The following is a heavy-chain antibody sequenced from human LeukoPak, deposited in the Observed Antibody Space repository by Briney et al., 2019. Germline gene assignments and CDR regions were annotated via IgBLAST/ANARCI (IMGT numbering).Heavy chain of an antibody. J-gene: IGHJ4*02. Sequence: PSETLSLTCAVYGGSFSGYYWSWIRQPPGKGREWIGEINHSGSTNYNPSLKSRVTISVDTSKNQFSLKLSSVTAADTAVYFCARGNYDYFDSWGQGTLVTVSS. CDR3: ARGNYDYFDS. CDR2: INHSGST. D-gene: IGHD1-7*01. V-gene: IGHV4-34*01. CDR1: GGSFSGYY.